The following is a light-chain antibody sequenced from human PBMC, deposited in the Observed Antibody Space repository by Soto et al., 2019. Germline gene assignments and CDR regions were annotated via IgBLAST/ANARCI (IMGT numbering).Light chain of an antibody. CDR1: SSEVGGYNY. V-gene: IGLV2-14*01. Sequence: QSALTQPASVSGSPGQSITISCTGTSSEVGGYNYVSWYQQHPGKAPKLMIYEVSNRPSGVSNRFSGSKSGNTASLTISGLQAEDEADYYCSSYTSSNWVFGGGTKLTVL. CDR3: SSYTSSNWV. J-gene: IGLJ3*02. CDR2: EVS.